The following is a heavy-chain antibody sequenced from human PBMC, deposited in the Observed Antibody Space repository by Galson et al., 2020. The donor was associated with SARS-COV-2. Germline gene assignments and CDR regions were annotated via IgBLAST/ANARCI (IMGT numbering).Heavy chain of an antibody. CDR2: IDWDDDK. CDR3: ARQYNALSGASDH. V-gene: IGHV2-70*11. Sequence: SGPTLVKPTQTLTLACTFSGFSLSTSGMCVNWIRQPPGKALEWLARIDWDDDKYYSTSLKTRLTISKDTSKNQVVLIMTNMDPMDTATYYCARQYNALSGASDHWGQETLVTVSS. D-gene: IGHD1-20*01. J-gene: IGHJ4*02. CDR1: GFSLSTSGMC.